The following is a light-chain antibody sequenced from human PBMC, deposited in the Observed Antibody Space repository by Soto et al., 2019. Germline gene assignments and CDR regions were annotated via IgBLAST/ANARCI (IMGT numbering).Light chain of an antibody. CDR2: DAS. V-gene: IGKV3-11*01. Sequence: EIVLTQSPATLSLSPGERATLSCRASQSVGSYLAWYQHKPGQAPRLLIYDASNRATGVPARFSGSGSGTDFTLTITSLEPEDFAVYYCQQRRNWWTFGQGTKVDIK. CDR1: QSVGSY. J-gene: IGKJ1*01. CDR3: QQRRNWWT.